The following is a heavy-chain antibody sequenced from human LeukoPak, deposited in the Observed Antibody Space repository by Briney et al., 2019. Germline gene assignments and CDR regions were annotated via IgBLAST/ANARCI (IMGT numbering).Heavy chain of an antibody. J-gene: IGHJ3*02. Sequence: GASVKVSCKASGYTFTSYYMHWVRQAPGQGLEWMGIINPSGGSTSYAQKFQGRVTMTRDTSTSTVYMELSSLRSEDTAVYYCARTYYDILTGSHDAFDIWGQGTMVTVSS. CDR2: INPSGGST. V-gene: IGHV1-46*03. CDR1: GYTFTSYY. CDR3: ARTYYDILTGSHDAFDI. D-gene: IGHD3-9*01.